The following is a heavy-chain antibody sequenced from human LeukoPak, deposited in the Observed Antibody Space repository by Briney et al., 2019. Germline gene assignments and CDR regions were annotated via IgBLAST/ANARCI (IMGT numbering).Heavy chain of an antibody. D-gene: IGHD1-26*01. CDR1: GFTFSSYG. CDR2: ISYDGSNK. V-gene: IGHV3-30*03. CDR3: AREETSWTYSLDY. J-gene: IGHJ4*02. Sequence: GGSLRLSCAASGFTFSSYGMHWVRQAPGKGLEWVAVISYDGSNKYYADSVKGRFTISRDNSKNTLYLQMNSLRAEDTAVYYCAREETSWTYSLDYWGQGTLVTVSS.